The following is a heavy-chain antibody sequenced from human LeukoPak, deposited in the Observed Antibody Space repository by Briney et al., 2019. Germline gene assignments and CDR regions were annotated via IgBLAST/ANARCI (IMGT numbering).Heavy chain of an antibody. V-gene: IGHV1-2*02. CDR1: GYTFTGYY. CDR2: INPNSGGT. D-gene: IGHD6-6*01. CDR3: ARGPSVAGPTAFWYFDL. J-gene: IGHJ2*01. Sequence: EASVKVSCKASGYTFTGYYMHWVRQAPGQGLEWMGWINPNSGGTNYAQKFQDRVTMTRDTSISTAYMEVTRLRSDDAAVYYCARGPSVAGPTAFWYFDLWGRGTLVTVSS.